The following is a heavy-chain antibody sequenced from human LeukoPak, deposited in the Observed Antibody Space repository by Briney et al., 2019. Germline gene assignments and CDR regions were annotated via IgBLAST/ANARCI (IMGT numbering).Heavy chain of an antibody. J-gene: IGHJ5*02. V-gene: IGHV3-30*02. CDR3: VNSGFDA. Sequence: GGSLRLSCAASGFTFSSYGMHWVRQAPGKGLEWVAFIHYDETNEYYADSVKGRFTISRDNFKNTLSLEMNGLRVEDTALYYCVNSGFDAWGQGTLVTVSS. D-gene: IGHD3-10*01. CDR2: IHYDETNE. CDR1: GFTFSSYG.